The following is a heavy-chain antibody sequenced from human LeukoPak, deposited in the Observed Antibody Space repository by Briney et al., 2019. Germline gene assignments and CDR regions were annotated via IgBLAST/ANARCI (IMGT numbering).Heavy chain of an antibody. CDR1: GGSISSTNYY. D-gene: IGHD6-13*01. CDR2: IYDGDST. Sequence: ETLSLTCTVSGGSISSTNYYWGWIRQPPGKGLEWVSVIYDGDSTYYPDSVKGRFTISRDNSRSTLFLQMTSLRAEDTAVYYCARVAPAGTYFDYWGQGTLVTVSS. V-gene: IGHV3-66*01. J-gene: IGHJ4*02. CDR3: ARVAPAGTYFDY.